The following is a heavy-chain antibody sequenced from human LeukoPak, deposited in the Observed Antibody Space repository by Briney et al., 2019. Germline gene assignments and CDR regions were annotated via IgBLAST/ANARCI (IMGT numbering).Heavy chain of an antibody. J-gene: IGHJ6*02. CDR2: ISGSGGST. CDR1: GFTFSSYA. D-gene: IGHD2-2*01. CDR3: AKEVVVVPAAGHYYYGMDV. V-gene: IGHV3-23*01. Sequence: GGSLRLSCAASGFTFSSYAMSWVRQAPGKGLEWVSAISGSGGSTYYADSVKGRFTISRDNSKNTLYLQMNSLRAEDTAVYYCAKEVVVVPAAGHYYYGMDVWGQGTTVTVSS.